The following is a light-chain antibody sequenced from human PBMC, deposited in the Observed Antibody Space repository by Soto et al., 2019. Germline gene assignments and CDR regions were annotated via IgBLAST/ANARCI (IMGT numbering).Light chain of an antibody. CDR3: QQYHTNFGDA. Sequence: DIQMTQSPSTLSASVGDRVTISCRASQSIRTWLAWYQQKPGKAPKLLIYDASSLESGVPSRFSGSGSGTEFTLTISSLQTDDFATYYCQQYHTNFGDAFGQGTKLGIK. V-gene: IGKV1-5*01. J-gene: IGKJ2*01. CDR1: QSIRTW. CDR2: DAS.